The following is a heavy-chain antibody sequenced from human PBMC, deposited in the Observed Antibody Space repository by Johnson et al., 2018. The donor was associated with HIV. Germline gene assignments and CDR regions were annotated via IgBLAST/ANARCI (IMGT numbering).Heavy chain of an antibody. CDR2: IRSKPYGETA. Sequence: VQLVESGGGLVQPGRSLRLSCTAYGFTFGDYAMGWFRQAPGKGLEWVGFIRSKPYGETAEYAASVHGRFTISRDDSKNTLYLQMNSLKTEDTAVYYCTICITMIVVVTTDAFDIWGQGTMVTVSS. V-gene: IGHV3-49*03. CDR1: GFTFGDYA. CDR3: TICITMIVVVTTDAFDI. J-gene: IGHJ3*02. D-gene: IGHD3-22*01.